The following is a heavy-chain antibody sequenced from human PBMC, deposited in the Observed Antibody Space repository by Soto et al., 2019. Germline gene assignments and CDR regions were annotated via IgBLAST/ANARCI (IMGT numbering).Heavy chain of an antibody. V-gene: IGHV3-23*01. J-gene: IGHJ4*02. CDR3: AKDRGSGGIVTGTPDS. CDR1: GFTVSSSA. D-gene: IGHD3-9*01. Sequence: EVQLLESGGGLVQPGGSLRLSCVISGFTVSSSAMTWVRQAPGKGLEWVSTLSAGGSTYFAASVKGRFTISRNSSANTLYLQMGSLKAEDTAVYYCAKDRGSGGIVTGTPDSWGPGTLVTVS. CDR2: LSAGGST.